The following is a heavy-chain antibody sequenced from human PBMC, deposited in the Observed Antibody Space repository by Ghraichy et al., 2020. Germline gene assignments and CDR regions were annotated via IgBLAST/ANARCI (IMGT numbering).Heavy chain of an antibody. CDR3: ARDTAAAAEYYDFWSGPLSHFDY. J-gene: IGHJ4*02. CDR1: GYTFTGYY. CDR2: INPNSGGT. D-gene: IGHD3-3*01. Sequence: ASVKVSCKASGYTFTGYYMHWVRQAPGQGLEWMGWINPNSGGTNYAQKFQGWVTMTRDTSISTAYMELSRLRSDDTAVYYCARDTAAAAEYYDFWSGPLSHFDYWGQGTLVTVSS. V-gene: IGHV1-2*04.